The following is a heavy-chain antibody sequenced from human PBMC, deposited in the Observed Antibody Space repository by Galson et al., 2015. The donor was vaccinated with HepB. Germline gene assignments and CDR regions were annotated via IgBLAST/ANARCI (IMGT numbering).Heavy chain of an antibody. V-gene: IGHV1-2*02. Sequence: SVKVSCKASGYTFTGYYMHWVRQAPGQGLEWMGWINPNSGGTNYAQKFQGRVTMTRDTSISTAYMELSRLRSDDTAVYYCARDYLAGVRGYSLGYWGQGTLVTVSS. CDR3: ARDYLAGVRGYSLGY. D-gene: IGHD5-18*01. CDR2: INPNSGGT. J-gene: IGHJ4*02. CDR1: GYTFTGYY.